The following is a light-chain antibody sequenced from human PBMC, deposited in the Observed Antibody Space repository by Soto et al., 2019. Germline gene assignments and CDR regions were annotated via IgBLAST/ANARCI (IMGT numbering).Light chain of an antibody. CDR3: QQLFNSPIT. J-gene: IGKJ5*01. Sequence: DIQMTQSPSTLSASVGDRVTITCRASQSISSWLAWYQQKPGKAPKLLIYDASSLESGVPSRFSGSGSGTEFTLTISSLQPEDFAAYYCQQLFNSPITFGRGTRLEIK. CDR1: QSISSW. V-gene: IGKV1-5*01. CDR2: DAS.